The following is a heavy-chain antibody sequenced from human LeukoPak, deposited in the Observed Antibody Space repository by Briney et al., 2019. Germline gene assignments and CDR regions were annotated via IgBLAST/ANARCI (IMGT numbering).Heavy chain of an antibody. CDR1: GGSISSHY. CDR3: ARDPTTVTKGLDI. J-gene: IGHJ3*02. V-gene: IGHV4-59*11. Sequence: SETLSLTCTVSGGSISSHYWSWIRQPPGKGLEWIGYISSIGSTNYNPSLKSRVTISVDTSKNQFSLKLTSVTAADTAVYFCARDPTTVTKGLDIWGQGTMDTVSS. CDR2: ISSIGST. D-gene: IGHD4-17*01.